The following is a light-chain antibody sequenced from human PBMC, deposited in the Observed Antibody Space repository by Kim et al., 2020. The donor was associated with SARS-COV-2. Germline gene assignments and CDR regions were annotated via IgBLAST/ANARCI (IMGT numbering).Light chain of an antibody. CDR1: QTLNNF. Sequence: DIQMTQSPSTLSASVGDRATITCRASQTLNNFLAWYQQKPGKAPEVLIYDVSNLQTGVPSRFSGSGSGTEFSLTISSLQPDDFATYYCQQYNAYPLTFGGGTKVDIK. CDR2: DVS. V-gene: IGKV1-5*01. CDR3: QQYNAYPLT. J-gene: IGKJ4*01.